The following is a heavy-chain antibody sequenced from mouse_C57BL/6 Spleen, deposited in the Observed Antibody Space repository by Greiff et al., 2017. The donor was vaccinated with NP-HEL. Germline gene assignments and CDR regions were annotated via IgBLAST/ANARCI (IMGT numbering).Heavy chain of an antibody. CDR1: GFTFSDYY. Sequence: EVMLVESEGGLVQPGSSMKLSCTASGFTFSDYYMAWVRQVPEKGLEWVANINYDGSSTYYLDSLKSRFIISRDNAKNILYLQMSSLKSEDTATYYCARVYYGLSYYYAMDYWGQGTSVTVSS. CDR2: INYDGSST. CDR3: ARVYYGLSYYYAMDY. J-gene: IGHJ4*01. D-gene: IGHD1-1*01. V-gene: IGHV5-16*01.